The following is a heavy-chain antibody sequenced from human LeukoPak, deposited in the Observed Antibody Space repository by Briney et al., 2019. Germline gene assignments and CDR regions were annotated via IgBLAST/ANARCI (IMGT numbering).Heavy chain of an antibody. Sequence: SGFTFSSXXXXXVRXXPGXXXXXXXSFTSRSGTIYYADSVKGGFTISRDNSKNTLYLQMNSLRAEDTAVYYCAREHVDTAMVTFDTGAFDIWGQGTMVTVSS. D-gene: IGHD5-18*01. J-gene: IGHJ3*02. CDR2: FTSRSGTI. CDR1: GFTFSSXX. CDR3: AREHVDTAMVTFDTGAFDI. V-gene: IGHV3-21*04.